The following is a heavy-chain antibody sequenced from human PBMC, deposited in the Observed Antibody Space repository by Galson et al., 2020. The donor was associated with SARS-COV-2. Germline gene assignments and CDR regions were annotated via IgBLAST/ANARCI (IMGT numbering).Heavy chain of an antibody. Sequence: ASVKVSCKPSGYPFTTYVLNWVRQAPGQGLEWLGSINPYNGNTDYSRKLQGRVTMTTDASTTTAYMELRSLTYDDAAVYFCARGGVSYSSASAAAYWGQGTLVTVSS. V-gene: IGHV1-18*01. J-gene: IGHJ4*02. CDR1: GYPFTTYV. CDR2: INPYNGNT. D-gene: IGHD6-6*01. CDR3: ARGGVSYSSASAAAY.